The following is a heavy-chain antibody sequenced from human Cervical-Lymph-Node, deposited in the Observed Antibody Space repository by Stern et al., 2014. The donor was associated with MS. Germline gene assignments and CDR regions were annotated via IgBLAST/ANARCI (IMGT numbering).Heavy chain of an antibody. V-gene: IGHV2-5*02. Sequence: QITLKESGPTLVKPTQTLTLTCTFSGFSLNTSGVGVGWIRQPPGKALEWLAGLYWGDDERYSPSLKSRLTITKDTSKKQVVLTMANMDPVDTATYYCVHTTVTFDEAYGLDVWGQGTTVTVSS. CDR2: LYWGDDE. J-gene: IGHJ6*02. D-gene: IGHD4-17*01. CDR3: VHTTVTFDEAYGLDV. CDR1: GFSLNTSGVG.